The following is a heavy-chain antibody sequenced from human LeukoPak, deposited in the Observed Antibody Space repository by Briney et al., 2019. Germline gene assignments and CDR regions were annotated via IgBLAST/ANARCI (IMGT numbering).Heavy chain of an antibody. CDR3: ARGKRGYSYGPFDY. J-gene: IGHJ4*02. D-gene: IGHD5-18*01. Sequence: PSETLSLTCAVYGESFSGYYWSWIRQPPGKGLEWIGEINHSGSTNYNPSLKSRVTISVDTSKNQFSLKLSSVTAADTAVYYCARGKRGYSYGPFDYWGQGTLVTVSS. CDR1: GESFSGYY. V-gene: IGHV4-34*01. CDR2: INHSGST.